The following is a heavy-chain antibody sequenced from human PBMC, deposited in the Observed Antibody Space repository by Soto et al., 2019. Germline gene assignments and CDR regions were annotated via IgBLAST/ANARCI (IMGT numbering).Heavy chain of an antibody. CDR3: VRHVANTEWLPLNWFDP. J-gene: IGHJ5*02. V-gene: IGHV4-34*01. D-gene: IGHD3-3*01. CDR1: GGSFSGYY. Sequence: SETLSLTCAVYGGSFSGYYWSWIRQPPGKGLEWIGEINHSGSTNYNPSLKSRVTISVDTSKNQFSLKLSSVTAADTAVYYCVRHVANTEWLPLNWFDPWGQGTLVTVSS. CDR2: INHSGST.